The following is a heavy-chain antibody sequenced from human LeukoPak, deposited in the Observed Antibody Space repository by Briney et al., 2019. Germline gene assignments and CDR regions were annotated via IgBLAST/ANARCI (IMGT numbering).Heavy chain of an antibody. CDR2: INPSSGGT. CDR3: ARAGVWDYSDSSGYHNAAFDI. Sequence: ASVKVSCKASGYTFTVYYMHWVRQAPGPGLEWMGWINPSSGGTNYAQQFQGRVTVTRDTSISTAYMDLGRLRSDDTAVYYCARAGVWDYSDSSGYHNAAFDIWGQGTMVTVSS. J-gene: IGHJ3*02. V-gene: IGHV1-2*02. CDR1: GYTFTVYY. D-gene: IGHD3-22*01.